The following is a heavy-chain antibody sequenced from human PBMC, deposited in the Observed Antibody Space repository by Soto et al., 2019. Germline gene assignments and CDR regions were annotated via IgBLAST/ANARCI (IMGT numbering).Heavy chain of an antibody. CDR3: ARDLRFGKYYGMDV. D-gene: IGHD3-10*01. J-gene: IGHJ6*02. CDR2: IYYSGST. V-gene: IGHV4-31*03. Sequence: SETLSLTCTVSGGSISSCGYYWSWIRQHPGKGLEWIGYIYYSGSTYYNPSLKSRVTISVDTSKNQFSLKQSSVTAADTAVYYCARDLRFGKYYGMDVWGQGTTVTVSS. CDR1: GGSISSCGYY.